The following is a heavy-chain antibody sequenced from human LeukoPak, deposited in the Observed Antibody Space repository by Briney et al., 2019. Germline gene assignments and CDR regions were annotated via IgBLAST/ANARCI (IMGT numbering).Heavy chain of an antibody. CDR3: AKGQRITMIVVIDY. V-gene: IGHV3-23*01. J-gene: IGHJ4*02. Sequence: GGSLRLSCAASGFTFSSYAMRWVRQAPGKGLEWVSAISGSGGSTYYADSVKGRFTISRDNSKNTLYLQMNSLRAEDTAVYYCAKGQRITMIVVIDYWGQGTLVTVSS. CDR2: ISGSGGST. CDR1: GFTFSSYA. D-gene: IGHD3-22*01.